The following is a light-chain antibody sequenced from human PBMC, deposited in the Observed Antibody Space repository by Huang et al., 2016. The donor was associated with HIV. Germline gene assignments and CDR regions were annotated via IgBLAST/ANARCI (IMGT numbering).Light chain of an antibody. CDR2: SAA. Sequence: DIQMTQSPASLSASTGIRVTLTCRASQDIGNFVAWFQQKPGQVPILLLYSAAVLQSGVPVRFSGCGSGTDFTLTITNFHAEDVATYYCQRYDSAPRAFGQGTKVDLK. J-gene: IGKJ1*01. CDR1: QDIGNF. CDR3: QRYDSAPRA. V-gene: IGKV1-27*01.